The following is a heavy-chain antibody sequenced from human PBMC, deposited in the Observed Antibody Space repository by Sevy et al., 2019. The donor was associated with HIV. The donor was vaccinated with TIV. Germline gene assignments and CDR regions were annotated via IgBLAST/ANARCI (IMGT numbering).Heavy chain of an antibody. Sequence: GGSLRLSCAASGFTFSSYWMTWVRQAPGKGLEWVANIKQDMSEKYYADSVKGRFTISRDNARNSLYLQMESLRAEDTAVYYWAGAQQVTMLVVIGGLYFDFWGQGTLVTVSS. CDR1: GFTFSSYW. D-gene: IGHD3-22*01. V-gene: IGHV3-7*01. CDR2: IKQDMSEK. J-gene: IGHJ4*02. CDR3: AGAQQVTMLVVIGGLYFDF.